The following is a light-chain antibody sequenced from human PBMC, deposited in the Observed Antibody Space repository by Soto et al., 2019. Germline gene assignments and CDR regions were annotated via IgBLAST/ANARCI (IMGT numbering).Light chain of an antibody. Sequence: DIQMTQSPSTLPASVGDRVTITCRASQCINNYLAWYRQKPGTAPKLLIYAASTLQSGVPSRFSGSGSGTEFTLTVSRLEPEDFAVYYCQQYGSAPRTFGQGTKVDIK. J-gene: IGKJ1*01. CDR1: QCINNY. V-gene: IGKV1-5*01. CDR2: AAS. CDR3: QQYGSAPRT.